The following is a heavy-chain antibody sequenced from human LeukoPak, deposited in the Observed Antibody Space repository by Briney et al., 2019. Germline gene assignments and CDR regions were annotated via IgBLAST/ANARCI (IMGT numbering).Heavy chain of an antibody. CDR2: ISSGTNYI. J-gene: IGHJ4*02. V-gene: IGHV3-21*01. CDR3: ARDVGLTRGYFDY. CDR1: GFIFSTYN. D-gene: IGHD3-9*01. Sequence: PGGSLRLSCAASGFIFSTYNMNWVRQAPGKGLEWISSISSGTNYIYYADSLKGRFTISRDNAKNSLYLQMNSLRAEDTAVYYCARDVGLTRGYFDYWGQGTLVTVSS.